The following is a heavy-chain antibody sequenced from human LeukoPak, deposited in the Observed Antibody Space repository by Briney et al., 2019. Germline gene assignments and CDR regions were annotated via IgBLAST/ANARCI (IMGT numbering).Heavy chain of an antibody. J-gene: IGHJ3*02. V-gene: IGHV3-48*03. CDR3: ARDNRDVTDAFDI. Sequence: GGSLRLSCAASGFSFSRYEMNGGRQAPGKGLEWVSYITSGGSTTYYADSVKGRFTISRDNAKNSLYLQMNSRRAEDTAVYYCARDNRDVTDAFDIWGQGTLVTVSS. D-gene: IGHD3-10*01. CDR1: GFSFSRYE. CDR2: ITSGGSTT.